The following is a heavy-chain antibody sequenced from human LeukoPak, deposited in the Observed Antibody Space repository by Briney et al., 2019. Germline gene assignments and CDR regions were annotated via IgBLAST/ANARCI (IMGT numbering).Heavy chain of an antibody. CDR2: ISSSSSYI. V-gene: IGHV3-21*01. D-gene: IGHD4-23*01. Sequence: GGSLRLSCAASGFTFSTYSMNWVRQAPGEGLEWVSSISSSSSYIYYADSVKGRFTISRDNAKNSLYLQMDSLRAEDTAVYYCAREPYGGNSLDNWGQGTLVIVSS. J-gene: IGHJ4*02. CDR3: AREPYGGNSLDN. CDR1: GFTFSTYS.